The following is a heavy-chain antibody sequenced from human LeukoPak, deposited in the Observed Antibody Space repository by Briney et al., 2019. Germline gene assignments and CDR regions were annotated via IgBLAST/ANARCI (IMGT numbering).Heavy chain of an antibody. V-gene: IGHV4-39*07. CDR3: ARAGWYEGGITRFDP. CDR1: GGSISSSSYY. Sequence: SETLSLTCTVSGGSISSSSYYWGWIRQPPGKGLEWIGSIYYSGSTYYNPSLKSRVTISVDTSKNQFSLKLSSVTAADTAVYYCARAGWYEGGITRFDPWGQGTLVTVSS. CDR2: IYYSGST. D-gene: IGHD6-19*01. J-gene: IGHJ5*02.